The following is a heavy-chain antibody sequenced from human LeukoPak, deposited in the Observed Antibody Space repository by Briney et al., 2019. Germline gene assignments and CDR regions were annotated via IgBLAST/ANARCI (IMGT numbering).Heavy chain of an antibody. CDR3: ARAHSIASYYYGVDV. CDR2: IYYSGST. D-gene: IGHD2/OR15-2a*01. V-gene: IGHV4-39*07. Sequence: SETLSLTCTVSGGSISSSSYYWGWIRQPPGKGLEWIGSIYYSGSTYYNPSLKSRVTISVDTSKNQFSLKLSSVTAADTAVYYCARAHSIASYYYGVDVWGQGTTVTVSS. CDR1: GGSISSSSYY. J-gene: IGHJ6*02.